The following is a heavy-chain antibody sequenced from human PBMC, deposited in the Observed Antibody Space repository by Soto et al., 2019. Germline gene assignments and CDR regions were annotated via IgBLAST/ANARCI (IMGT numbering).Heavy chain of an antibody. CDR2: ISAYNGNT. CDR1: GYTFTSYG. V-gene: IGHV1-18*04. Sequence: GASVKVSCKASGYTFTSYGISWVRQAPGQGLEWMGWISAYNGNTNYAQKLQGRVTMTTDTSTSTAYMELRSLRSDDTAVYYCARDAVLMLYTLNAFDIWGQGTMVTVSS. J-gene: IGHJ3*02. D-gene: IGHD2-8*01. CDR3: ARDAVLMLYTLNAFDI.